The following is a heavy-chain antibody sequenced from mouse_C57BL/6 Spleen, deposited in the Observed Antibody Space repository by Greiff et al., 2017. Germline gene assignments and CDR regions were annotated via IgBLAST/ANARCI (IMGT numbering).Heavy chain of an antibody. Sequence: EVKLVESGEGLVKPGGSLKISCAASGFTFSSDAMSWVRQTPEKRLEWVAYISSGGDATYYADNVKGRFPISRVNARNTLYLQMSNLKSENTAMYYCTRVIYYSNYETFDVWGTGTTVTVSS. J-gene: IGHJ1*03. CDR3: TRVIYYSNYETFDV. CDR1: GFTFSSDA. CDR2: ISSGGDAT. D-gene: IGHD2-5*01. V-gene: IGHV5-9-1*02.